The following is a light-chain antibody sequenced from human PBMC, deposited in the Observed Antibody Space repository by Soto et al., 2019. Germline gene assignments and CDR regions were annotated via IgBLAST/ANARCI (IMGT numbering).Light chain of an antibody. J-gene: IGKJ1*01. CDR2: QAS. V-gene: IGKV1-5*03. Sequence: DIQMTQSTSTLSASVGDRVTITCRASQFIGRSLAWYPQKPGKAPKVLLYQASSLDTWVPARLSSSGAGTEFTLTSTTLAPDHVDAHHGRQYEYYWTSGQGTTVDIK. CDR1: QFIGRS. CDR3: RQYEYYWT.